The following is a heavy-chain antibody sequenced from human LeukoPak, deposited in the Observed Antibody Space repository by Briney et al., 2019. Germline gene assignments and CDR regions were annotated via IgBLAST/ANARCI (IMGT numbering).Heavy chain of an antibody. CDR3: AREVVATFPLGGWFDP. Sequence: SETLSLTCTVSGYSISSGYYWGWIRQPPGKGLEWIGSIYHSGSTYYNPSLKSQVTISVDTSKNQFSLKLSSVTAADTAVYYCAREVVATFPLGGWFDPWGQGTLVTVSS. D-gene: IGHD5-12*01. V-gene: IGHV4-38-2*02. J-gene: IGHJ5*02. CDR1: GYSISSGYY. CDR2: IYHSGST.